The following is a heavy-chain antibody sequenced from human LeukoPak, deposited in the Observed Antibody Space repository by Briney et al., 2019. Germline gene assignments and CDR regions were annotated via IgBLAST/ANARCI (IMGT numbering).Heavy chain of an antibody. J-gene: IGHJ4*02. CDR3: ARDGCGYYYDSSGYYPFDY. D-gene: IGHD3-22*01. V-gene: IGHV1-18*01. Sequence: ASVKVSCKASGYTFTSYGISWVRQAPGQGLEWMGWISAYNGNTNYAQKLEGRVTMTTDTSTSTAYMELRSLRSDDTAVYYCARDGCGYYYDSSGYYPFDYWGQGTLVTVSS. CDR2: ISAYNGNT. CDR1: GYTFTSYG.